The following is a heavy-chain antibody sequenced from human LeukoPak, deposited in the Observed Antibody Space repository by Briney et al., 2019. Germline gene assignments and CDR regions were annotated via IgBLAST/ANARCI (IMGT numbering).Heavy chain of an antibody. V-gene: IGHV4-59*11. Sequence: SETLSLTCTVSGGSISSHYWSWIRQPPGKGLEWIGYIYYSGSTNYNPSLKSRVTISVDTSKNQFSLKLSSVTAADTAVYYCARGKGSFDYWGQGTLVTVSS. D-gene: IGHD3-10*01. J-gene: IGHJ4*02. CDR2: IYYSGST. CDR1: GGSISSHY. CDR3: ARGKGSFDY.